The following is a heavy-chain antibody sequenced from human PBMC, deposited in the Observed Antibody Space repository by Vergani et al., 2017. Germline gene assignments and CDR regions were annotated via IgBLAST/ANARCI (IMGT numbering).Heavy chain of an antibody. D-gene: IGHD6-19*01. J-gene: IGHJ4*01. V-gene: IGHV4-59*01. CDR1: GGSISSYY. CDR2: IHYSENT. CDR3: ASDTHSGQRADR. Sequence: QVQLQESGPGLVKPSETLALTCTVSGGSISSYYWSWIRQPQGKGLEWIGSIHYSENTHYNPALKTRVTISVDTSKNQFSLTLTSVTAADTAVYYCASDTHSGQRADRWGQGILVTVTS.